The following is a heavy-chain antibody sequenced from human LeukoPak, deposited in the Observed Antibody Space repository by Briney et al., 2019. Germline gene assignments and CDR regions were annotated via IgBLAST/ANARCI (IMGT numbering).Heavy chain of an antibody. CDR2: IYHSGST. CDR3: ARDGFSGSYGKWYFDL. J-gene: IGHJ2*01. Sequence: SETLSLTCAVSGGSISSSNWRSWVRQPPGKGLEWIGEIYHSGSTSYNPSLKSRVTISVDRSTNQFSLKLSSVTAADTAVYYCARDGFSGSYGKWYFDLWGRGTLVTVSS. D-gene: IGHD1-26*01. CDR1: GGSISSSNW. V-gene: IGHV4-4*02.